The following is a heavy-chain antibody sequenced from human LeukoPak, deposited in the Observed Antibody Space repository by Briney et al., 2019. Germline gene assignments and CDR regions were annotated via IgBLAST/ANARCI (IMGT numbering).Heavy chain of an antibody. CDR1: GGSVSSGSYY. V-gene: IGHV4-61*01. D-gene: IGHD3-10*01. Sequence: SETLSLTCTVSGGSVSSGSYYWSWIRQPPGKGLEWIGYIYYSGSTNYNPSLKSRVTISVDTSKNQFSLKLSSVTAADTAVYYCARGGYDYSGNNWFDPWGQGTLVTVSS. CDR2: IYYSGST. J-gene: IGHJ5*02. CDR3: ARGGYDYSGNNWFDP.